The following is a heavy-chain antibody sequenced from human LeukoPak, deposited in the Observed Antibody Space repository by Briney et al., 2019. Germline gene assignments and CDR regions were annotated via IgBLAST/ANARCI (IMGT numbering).Heavy chain of an antibody. J-gene: IGHJ5*02. CDR1: GYTFASYG. CDR2: ISAYDGNT. D-gene: IGHD6-19*01. Sequence: ASVKVSCTASGYTFASYGISWVRQAPGQGLEWMGWISAYDGNTNYAQKLQGRVTMTTDASTSIAYMELRSLKSDDTAVYYCARDPGDLAVAGTNWFDPWGQGTLVTVSS. V-gene: IGHV1-18*01. CDR3: ARDPGDLAVAGTNWFDP.